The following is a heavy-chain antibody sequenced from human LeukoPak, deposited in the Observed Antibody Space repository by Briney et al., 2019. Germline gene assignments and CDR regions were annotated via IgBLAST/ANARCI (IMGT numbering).Heavy chain of an antibody. CDR3: ARGNPGGEFY. J-gene: IGHJ4*02. CDR2: IYSGGST. V-gene: IGHV3-53*01. Sequence: PGVSLRLSCAASGFTVNNNYMTWVRQAPGKGLEWVSIIYSGGSTYYADSVKGRFTISRDNSKNTLYLQMNSLRAEDTAVYYCARGNPGGEFYWGQGTLVTVSS. CDR1: GFTVNNNY. D-gene: IGHD1-14*01.